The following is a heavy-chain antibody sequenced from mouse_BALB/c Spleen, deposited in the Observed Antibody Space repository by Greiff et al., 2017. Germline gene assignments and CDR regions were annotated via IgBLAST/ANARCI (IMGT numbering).Heavy chain of an antibody. D-gene: IGHD1-2*01. Sequence: QVQLQQPGAELVRPGASVKLSCKASGYSFTSYWMNWVKKRPGQGLEWIGMIHPSESETRLNQKFKDKATLTVDKSSSTAYMQLSSPTSEDSAVFYFARGTTATWFAYWGQGTLVTVSA. V-gene: IGHV1S82*01. CDR3: ARGTTATWFAY. J-gene: IGHJ3*01. CDR1: GYSFTSYW. CDR2: IHPSESET.